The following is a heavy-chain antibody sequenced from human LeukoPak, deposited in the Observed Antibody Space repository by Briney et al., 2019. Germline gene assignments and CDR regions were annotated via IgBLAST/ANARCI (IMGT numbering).Heavy chain of an antibody. CDR2: INHSGST. Sequence: PSETLSLTCAVYGGSFSGYYWSWIRQPPGKGLEWIGEINHSGSTNYNPSLKSRVTISVDTSKNQFSLKLSSVTAADTAVYYCAREGSDYGELNFDYWGQGTLVTVSS. D-gene: IGHD4-17*01. CDR1: GGSFSGYY. CDR3: AREGSDYGELNFDY. J-gene: IGHJ4*02. V-gene: IGHV4-34*01.